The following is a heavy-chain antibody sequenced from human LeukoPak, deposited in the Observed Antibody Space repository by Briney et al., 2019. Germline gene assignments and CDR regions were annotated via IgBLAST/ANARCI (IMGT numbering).Heavy chain of an antibody. V-gene: IGHV4-4*09. Sequence: SETLSLTCTLSGGSVNSYVWSWIRQPPGKGLQWIGYIFSSGSTNYNPSLKGRVTISVDTSRNQISLKLSSVTAADTAMYYCATYYYSDDPYRYFDYWGQGTLVTVSS. CDR1: GGSVNSYV. J-gene: IGHJ4*02. CDR2: IFSSGST. D-gene: IGHD3-22*01. CDR3: ATYYYSDDPYRYFDY.